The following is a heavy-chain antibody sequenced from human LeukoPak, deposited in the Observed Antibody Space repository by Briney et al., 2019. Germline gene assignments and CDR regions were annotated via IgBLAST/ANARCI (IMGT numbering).Heavy chain of an antibody. CDR3: ARSSGFLECLSEFDY. J-gene: IGHJ4*02. CDR1: GYTFTSYD. CDR2: MNPNSGNT. Sequence: ASVKVSCKASGYTFTSYDINWVRQATAQGLEWMGWMNPNSGNTGYAQRFQGRVTMTRNTSISTAYMELSSLRSEDTAVYYCARSSGFLECLSEFDYWGQGTLVSVSS. D-gene: IGHD3-3*01. V-gene: IGHV1-8*01.